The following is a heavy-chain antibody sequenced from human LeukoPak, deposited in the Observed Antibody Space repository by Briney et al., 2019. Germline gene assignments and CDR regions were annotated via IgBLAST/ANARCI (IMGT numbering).Heavy chain of an antibody. CDR3: ARDCRSTSCYGVFDY. V-gene: IGHV4-61*02. Sequence: SSETLSLTCTVSGGSISSGSYYWSWIRQPAGKGLEWIGRIYTSGSTNYNPSLKSRVTISVDTSKNQFSLKLSSVTAADTAVYYCARDCRSTSCYGVFDYWGQGTLVTVSS. CDR2: IYTSGST. D-gene: IGHD2-2*01. CDR1: GGSISSGSYY. J-gene: IGHJ4*02.